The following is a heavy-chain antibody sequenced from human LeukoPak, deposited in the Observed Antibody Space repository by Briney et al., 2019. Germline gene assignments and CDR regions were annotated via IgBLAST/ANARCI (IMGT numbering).Heavy chain of an antibody. CDR1: GGSLSGYY. V-gene: IGHV4-34*01. Sequence: PSETLSLTCAVYGGSLSGYYWSWIRQPPGKGLEWIGEINHSGSTNYNPSLKSRVTISVDTSKNQFSLKLSSVTAADTAVYYCARRPPPYSSSWFYYYYMDVWGKGTTVTVSS. CDR2: INHSGST. D-gene: IGHD6-13*01. J-gene: IGHJ6*03. CDR3: ARRPPPYSSSWFYYYYMDV.